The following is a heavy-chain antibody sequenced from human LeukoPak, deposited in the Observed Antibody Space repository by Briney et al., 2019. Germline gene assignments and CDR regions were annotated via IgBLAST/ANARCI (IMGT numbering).Heavy chain of an antibody. CDR2: IYNSGST. J-gene: IGHJ5*02. V-gene: IGHV4-59*01. CDR3: ARAGGIAVPYWFDP. D-gene: IGHD6-19*01. Sequence: SETLSLTCTVSGGSFSSYYWSWIRQPPGKGLEWIGYIYNSGSTNYNPSLKSRVTISVDTSQNQFSLKLSSVTAADTAVYYCARAGGIAVPYWFDPWGQGILVTVSS. CDR1: GGSFSSYY.